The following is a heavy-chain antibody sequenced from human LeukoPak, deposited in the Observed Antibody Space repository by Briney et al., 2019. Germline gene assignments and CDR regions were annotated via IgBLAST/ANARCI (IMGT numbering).Heavy chain of an antibody. V-gene: IGHV3-23*01. Sequence: GGSLRLSCAASGFTFSSYAMSWVRQAPGKGLDWVSTISGSGGSTYYADSVKGRFTISRDNSKNTLYLQMNSLRAEDTAVYYCAKDSEPYYDSPSWFDPWGQGTLVTVSS. CDR1: GFTFSSYA. CDR2: ISGSGGST. J-gene: IGHJ5*02. D-gene: IGHD3-3*01. CDR3: AKDSEPYYDSPSWFDP.